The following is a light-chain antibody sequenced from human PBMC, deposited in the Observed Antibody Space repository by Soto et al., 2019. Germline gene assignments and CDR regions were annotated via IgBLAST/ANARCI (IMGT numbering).Light chain of an antibody. CDR3: TSYTSSRTIYV. CDR2: DVR. CDR1: SSDVGGYNY. Sequence: QSVLPQPASLSGSPGQSITISCSGTSSDVGGYNYVSWYQQHPGKAPKLMIYDVRNRASGASNRFTGSKSGNTASLTISGLQAEDEADYDCTSYTSSRTIYVFGTGTKVT. J-gene: IGLJ1*01. V-gene: IGLV2-14*01.